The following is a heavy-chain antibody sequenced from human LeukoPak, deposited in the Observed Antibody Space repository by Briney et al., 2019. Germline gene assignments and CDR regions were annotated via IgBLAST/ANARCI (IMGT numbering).Heavy chain of an antibody. D-gene: IGHD3-10*01. CDR3: ASESYGFLDRFGFDP. V-gene: IGHV3-48*01. CDR2: ISSSSSAK. J-gene: IGHJ5*02. Sequence: PGGSLRLSCAVSGFTLSTYSMKWVRQAPGKGLEWVSYISSSSSAKYYADSVKGRFTISRDNAKNSLYLQMNSLRAEDTAVYYRASESYGFLDRFGFDPWGQGTLVTVSS. CDR1: GFTLSTYS.